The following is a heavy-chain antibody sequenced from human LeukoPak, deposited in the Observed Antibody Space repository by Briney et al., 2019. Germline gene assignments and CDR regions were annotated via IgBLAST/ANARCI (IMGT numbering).Heavy chain of an antibody. CDR3: ARDPGYSYGPRGYYFDY. Sequence: SETLSLTCTVSGGSISSSSYYWGWIRQPPGKGLEWIGSIYYSGSTYYNPSLKSRVTISVDTSKNQFSLKLSSVTAADTAVYYCARDPGYSYGPRGYYFDYWGQGTLVTVSS. CDR1: GGSISSSSYY. J-gene: IGHJ4*02. D-gene: IGHD5-18*01. CDR2: IYYSGST. V-gene: IGHV4-39*07.